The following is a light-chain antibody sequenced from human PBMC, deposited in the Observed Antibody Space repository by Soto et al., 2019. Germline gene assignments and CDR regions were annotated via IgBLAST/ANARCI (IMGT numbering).Light chain of an antibody. J-gene: IGLJ2*01. V-gene: IGLV1-40*01. CDR2: GNS. CDR3: QSYDSSLSSGL. CDR1: SSNIGGGYD. Sequence: QSVLKQPPSVSGAAGQRVTISCTGSSSNIGGGYDVHWYQQLPGTAPKLLMFGNSNRPPGVPDRFSGSKSGTSASASLAIPGLQAEDEADYYCQSYDSSLSSGLFGGGTKLTVL.